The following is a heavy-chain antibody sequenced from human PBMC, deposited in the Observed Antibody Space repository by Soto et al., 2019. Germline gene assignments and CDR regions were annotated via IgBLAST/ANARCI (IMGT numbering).Heavy chain of an antibody. D-gene: IGHD2-2*01. CDR1: GGSISSGDYY. CDR2: IYYSGST. Sequence: LSLTCTVSGGSISSGDYYWSWIRQPPGKGLEWIGYIYYSGSTYYNPSLKSRVTISVDTSKNQFSLKLSSVAAADTAVYYCARDNIVVVPAASYFDYWGQGTLVTVS. V-gene: IGHV4-30-4*01. J-gene: IGHJ4*02. CDR3: ARDNIVVVPAASYFDY.